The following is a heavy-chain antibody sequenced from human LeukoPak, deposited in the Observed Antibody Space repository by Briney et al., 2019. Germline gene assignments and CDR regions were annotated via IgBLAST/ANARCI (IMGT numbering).Heavy chain of an antibody. CDR3: ARQPLGAVAGEFDY. V-gene: IGHV1-3*01. CDR2: INAGNGNT. Sequence: GASVKVSCKASGYTFTSYAMHWVRQAPGQRLEWMGWINAGNGNTKYSQKFQGRVTITRDTSASTAYMELSSLRSEDTAVYYCARQPLGAVAGEFDYWGQGTLVTVSS. CDR1: GYTFTSYA. D-gene: IGHD6-19*01. J-gene: IGHJ4*02.